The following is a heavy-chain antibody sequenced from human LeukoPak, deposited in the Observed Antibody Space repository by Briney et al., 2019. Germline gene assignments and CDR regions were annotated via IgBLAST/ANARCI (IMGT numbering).Heavy chain of an antibody. V-gene: IGHV3-43D*03. CDR2: ISWDGGST. CDR3: AKDNAASRGLDY. D-gene: IGHD2-2*01. J-gene: IGHJ4*02. CDR1: GFTYDDYA. Sequence: PGGSLRLSCAASGFTYDDYAVHWVRQAPGKGLEWVSLISWDGGSTYYADSVKGRFTISRDNSKNSLYLQMNSLRAEDTALYYCAKDNAASRGLDYWGQGTLVTVSS.